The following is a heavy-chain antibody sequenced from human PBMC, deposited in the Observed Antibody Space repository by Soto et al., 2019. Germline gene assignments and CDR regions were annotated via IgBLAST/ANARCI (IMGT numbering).Heavy chain of an antibody. CDR2: IYYSGST. V-gene: IGHV4-30-4*01. Sequence: QVQLQESGPGLVKPSQTLSLTCTVSGGSISSGDYYWSWIRQPPGKGLEWIGYIYYSGSTYYNPSLKSRVTISVDTSKNQFSLKLSSVTAADTAVYYCARVLRYYDSSGPRDYWGQGTLVPVSS. D-gene: IGHD3-22*01. CDR3: ARVLRYYDSSGPRDY. CDR1: GGSISSGDYY. J-gene: IGHJ4*02.